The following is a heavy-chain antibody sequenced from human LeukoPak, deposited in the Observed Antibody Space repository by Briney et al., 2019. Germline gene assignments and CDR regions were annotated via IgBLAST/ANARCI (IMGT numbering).Heavy chain of an antibody. Sequence: PGGSLRLSCAASGFTVSSNYMNWVRQAPGKGLEWVSSISSSSSYIYYADSVKGRFTISRDNAKNSLYLQMNSLRAEDTAVYYCAKASFIAAAGTGDYWGQGTLVTVSS. J-gene: IGHJ4*02. CDR1: GFTVSSNY. V-gene: IGHV3-21*01. CDR2: ISSSSSYI. D-gene: IGHD6-13*01. CDR3: AKASFIAAAGTGDY.